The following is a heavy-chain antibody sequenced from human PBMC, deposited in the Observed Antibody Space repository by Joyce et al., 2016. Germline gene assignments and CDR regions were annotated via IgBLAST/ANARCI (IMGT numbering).Heavy chain of an antibody. D-gene: IGHD2-2*01. Sequence: QVQLEQSGAEVKKPGASVRVSCKASGYACISYYVHWVRQAPGQGLDWSGMINPGGGGTNYAQKFLGRVTLNRDTSTNTVYLDLSSLRSEDTAIYYCARALVPAAAFDFWGQGTLVTVSS. CDR1: GYACISYY. CDR3: ARALVPAAAFDF. V-gene: IGHV1-46*01. J-gene: IGHJ4*02. CDR2: INPGGGGT.